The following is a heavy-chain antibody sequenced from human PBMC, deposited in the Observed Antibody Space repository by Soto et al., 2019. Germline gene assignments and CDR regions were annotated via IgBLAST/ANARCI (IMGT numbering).Heavy chain of an antibody. D-gene: IGHD3-9*01. J-gene: IGHJ6*02. V-gene: IGHV1-18*01. CDR2: ISAYNGNT. CDR1: GYTFTSYG. Sequence: ASVKVSCKASGYTFTSYGISWVRQPPGQGLEWMGWISAYNGNTNYAQKLQGRVTMTTDTSTSTAYMELRSLRSDDTAVYYCARPYYDILTGYYPHTVVMDVWGQGTTVIVSS. CDR3: ARPYYDILTGYYPHTVVMDV.